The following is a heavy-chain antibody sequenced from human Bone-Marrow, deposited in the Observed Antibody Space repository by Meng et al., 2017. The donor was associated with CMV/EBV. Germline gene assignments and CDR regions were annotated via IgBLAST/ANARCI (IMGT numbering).Heavy chain of an antibody. CDR2: IYYSGST. V-gene: IGHV4-39*07. Sequence: GSLRLSCTVSGGSISSSSYYWGWIRQPPGKGLEWIGSIYYSGSTYYNPSLKSRVTISVDTSKNQFSLKLSSVTAADTAVYYCARGRSSSGWYAEDYWGQGTLVTVSS. CDR1: GGSISSSSYY. J-gene: IGHJ4*02. CDR3: ARGRSSSGWYAEDY. D-gene: IGHD6-19*01.